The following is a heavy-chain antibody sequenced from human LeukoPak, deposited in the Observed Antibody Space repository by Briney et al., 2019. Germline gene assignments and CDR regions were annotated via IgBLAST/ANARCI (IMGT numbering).Heavy chain of an antibody. CDR2: INGIGGST. Sequence: GGSLRLACAASGFTFSTYAMTWVRQAPGKGLEWVSGINGIGGSTYYAASVRGRFTISRDNSRNTLFLQMNSLRAEDTALYYCAKALGYSGYDFPDYWGQGTLVSVSS. V-gene: IGHV3-23*01. CDR3: AKALGYSGYDFPDY. CDR1: GFTFSTYA. J-gene: IGHJ4*02. D-gene: IGHD5-12*01.